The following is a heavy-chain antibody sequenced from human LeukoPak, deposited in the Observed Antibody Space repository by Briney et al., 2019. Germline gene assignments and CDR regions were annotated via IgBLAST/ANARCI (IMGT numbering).Heavy chain of an antibody. Sequence: GASVKVSCKASGYTFTSYDINWVRQATGQGLEWMLWMNPNSGNTGYAQKFQGRVTMTRNTSISTAYMELSSLRSEDTAVYYCARGLGISGSYDELAFDIWGQGTMVTVSS. V-gene: IGHV1-8*01. CDR3: ARGLGISGSYDELAFDI. D-gene: IGHD1-26*01. J-gene: IGHJ3*02. CDR1: GYTFTSYD. CDR2: MNPNSGNT.